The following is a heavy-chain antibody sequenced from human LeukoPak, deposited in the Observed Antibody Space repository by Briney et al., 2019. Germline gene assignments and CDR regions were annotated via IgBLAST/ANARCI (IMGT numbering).Heavy chain of an antibody. CDR3: ARDTGLVRLFDY. CDR1: GFTFSSYG. D-gene: IGHD3/OR15-3a*01. Sequence: PGRSLRLSCTASGFTFSSYGMHWVRQAPGKGLEWVAVISYDGSNKYYADSVKGRFTISRDNSKNTLYLQMNSLRAEDTAVYYCARDTGLVRLFDYWGQGTLVTVSS. V-gene: IGHV3-30*03. J-gene: IGHJ4*02. CDR2: ISYDGSNK.